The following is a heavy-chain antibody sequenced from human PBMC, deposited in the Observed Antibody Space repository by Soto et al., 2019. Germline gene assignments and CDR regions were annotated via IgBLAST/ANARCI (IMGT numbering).Heavy chain of an antibody. CDR3: AREDLHHHGSGNWYYGMDV. Sequence: QVQLVQSGAEVKKPGASVKVSCKASGYTFTSYGISWVRQAPGQGLEWMGWISAYNGNTNYAQKRQGRVTTTTDTSTSTAYMELRSLRSDDTAVYYCAREDLHHHGSGNWYYGMDVWGQGTTVTVSS. CDR2: ISAYNGNT. V-gene: IGHV1-18*01. CDR1: GYTFTSYG. D-gene: IGHD3-10*01. J-gene: IGHJ6*02.